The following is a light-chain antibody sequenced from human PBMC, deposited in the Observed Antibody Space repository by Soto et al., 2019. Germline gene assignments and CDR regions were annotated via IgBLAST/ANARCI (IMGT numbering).Light chain of an antibody. CDR3: QHRVNWPT. J-gene: IGKJ4*01. CDR2: DVS. Sequence: EIVLTQSPATLSLSPGERATLSCRASQSVNNYLGWYQQKSGQAPRLLISDVSKRATGIPARFSGSGSGTDFTLTISSLEPEDFAIYYCQHRVNWPTFGGGTKVEIE. V-gene: IGKV3-11*01. CDR1: QSVNNY.